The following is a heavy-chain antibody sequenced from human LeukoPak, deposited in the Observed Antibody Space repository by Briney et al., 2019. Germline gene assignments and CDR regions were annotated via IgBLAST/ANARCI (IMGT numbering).Heavy chain of an antibody. Sequence: SETLSLTCTVSGGSISSYYWSRIRQPAGKGLEWIGRIYTSGSTNYNPSLKSRVTMSVDTSKNQFSLKLSSVTAADTAVYYCARSAYCGGDCYSGYFDYWGQGTLVTVSS. CDR2: IYTSGST. CDR1: GGSISSYY. J-gene: IGHJ4*02. D-gene: IGHD2-21*01. V-gene: IGHV4-4*07. CDR3: ARSAYCGGDCYSGYFDY.